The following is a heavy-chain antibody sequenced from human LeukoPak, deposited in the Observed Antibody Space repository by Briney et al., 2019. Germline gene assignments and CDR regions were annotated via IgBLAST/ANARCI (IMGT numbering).Heavy chain of an antibody. CDR1: GFTFGGAS. V-gene: IGHV3-73*01. J-gene: IGHJ5*02. CDR2: IRRKANNYAT. D-gene: IGHD3-10*01. CDR3: SKGEVWFGET. Sequence: GGSLRLSCAASGFTFGGASLHWVRQASGRGLEWVGRIRRKANNYATAYAASVKGRFTISRDDSKNTAYLQMNSLKTEATAMYYCSKGEVWFGETWGQGTLVTVSS.